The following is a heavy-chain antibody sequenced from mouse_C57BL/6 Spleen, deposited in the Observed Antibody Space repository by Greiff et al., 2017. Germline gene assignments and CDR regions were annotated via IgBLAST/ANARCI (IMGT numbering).Heavy chain of an antibody. V-gene: IGHV1-20*01. CDR3: AREDGNPYFDY. J-gene: IGHJ2*01. CDR1: GYSFTGYF. D-gene: IGHD2-1*01. Sequence: VHVKQSGPELVKPGDSVKISCKASGYSFTGYFMNWVMQSHGKSLEWIGRINPYNGDTFYNQKFKGKATLTVDKSSSTAHMELRSLTSEDSAVYYCAREDGNPYFDYWGQGTTLTVSS. CDR2: INPYNGDT.